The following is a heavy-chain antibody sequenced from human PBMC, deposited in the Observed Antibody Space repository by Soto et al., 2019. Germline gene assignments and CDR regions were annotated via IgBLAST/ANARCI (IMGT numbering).Heavy chain of an antibody. D-gene: IGHD4-4*01. CDR3: AKGGNYQLSYYYYSGMDV. V-gene: IGHV3-23*01. J-gene: IGHJ6*02. Sequence: GGSLRLSCAASGFTFSSYAMSWVRQAPGKGLEWVSAISGSGGSTYYADSVKGRFTISRDNSKNTLYLQMNSLRAEDTAVYYCAKGGNYQLSYYYYSGMDVWGQGTTVTVSS. CDR1: GFTFSSYA. CDR2: ISGSGGST.